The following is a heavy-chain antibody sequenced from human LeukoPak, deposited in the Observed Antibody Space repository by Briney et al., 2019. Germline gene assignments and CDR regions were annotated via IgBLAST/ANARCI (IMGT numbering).Heavy chain of an antibody. CDR3: ARARVGVVPAARPYYYYYYGMDA. CDR1: GGSFSGYD. J-gene: IGHJ6*02. Sequence: KPSETLSLTCAVYGGSFSGYDWSWIRQPPGKGLEWIGEINHSGSTNYNPSLKSRVTISVDTSKNQFSLKLSSVTAADTAVYYCARARVGVVPAARPYYYYYYGMDAWGQGTTVTVSS. D-gene: IGHD2-2*01. CDR2: INHSGST. V-gene: IGHV4-34*01.